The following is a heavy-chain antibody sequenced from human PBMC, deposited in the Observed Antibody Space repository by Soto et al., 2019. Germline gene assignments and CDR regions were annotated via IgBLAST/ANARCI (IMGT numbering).Heavy chain of an antibody. J-gene: IGHJ4*02. Sequence: QVQLVQSGAEVKKPGASVKVSCKASGYTFTSYGISWVRQAPGQGLEWMGWISAYNGNTNYAQKLQGRITMTTDKSTGHAYMELRSLRADATAVYYCARVRTEQPPHFDYWGQGTLVTVSS. CDR3: ARVRTEQPPHFDY. CDR1: GYTFTSYG. CDR2: ISAYNGNT. D-gene: IGHD6-13*01. V-gene: IGHV1-18*01.